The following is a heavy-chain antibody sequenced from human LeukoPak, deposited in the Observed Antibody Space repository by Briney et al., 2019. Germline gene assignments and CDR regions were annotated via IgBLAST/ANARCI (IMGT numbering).Heavy chain of an antibody. D-gene: IGHD2-15*01. CDR2: IYSGGST. Sequence: GGSLRLSCAASGFTVSSNYMSWVRQAPGKGLEWVSVIYSGGSTYYADSVKGRFTISRDNSKNTLYLQMNSLRAEDTAVYYCAREGVPGYCSGGSCDPTYYYYYGMDVWGQGTTVTVSS. CDR3: AREGVPGYCSGGSCDPTYYYYYGMDV. J-gene: IGHJ6*02. CDR1: GFTVSSNY. V-gene: IGHV3-66*01.